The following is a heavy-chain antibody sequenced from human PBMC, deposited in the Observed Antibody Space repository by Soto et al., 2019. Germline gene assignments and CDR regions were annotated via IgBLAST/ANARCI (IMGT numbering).Heavy chain of an antibody. Sequence: GGSLRLSCAASGFTFSSYSMSWVRQAPGKGLEWVSAIRGSGDTTYYADSVKGRFTISRDSSKNTLYLQMNSLRAEDTAVYYCAKPTSGWYLFDYWGQGTLVTVSS. CDR2: IRGSGDTT. D-gene: IGHD6-19*01. J-gene: IGHJ4*02. V-gene: IGHV3-23*01. CDR1: GFTFSSYS. CDR3: AKPTSGWYLFDY.